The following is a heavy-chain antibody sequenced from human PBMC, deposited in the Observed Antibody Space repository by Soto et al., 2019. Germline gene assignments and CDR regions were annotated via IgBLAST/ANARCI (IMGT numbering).Heavy chain of an antibody. Sequence: QVQLVQSGAEVKEPGSSVKVSCQASGGTFSSYALSWVRQAPGQGLEWMGGIIPLFRTPDYAQKFQGRVTIPAVDSTGTGDGELSSLRSEDTAIDYCARDNGSRQLGGNYYYITDVLGQGTTITVSS. CDR1: GGTFSSYA. J-gene: IGHJ6*02. D-gene: IGHD2-15*01. CDR3: ARDNGSRQLGGNYYYITDV. CDR2: IIPLFRTP. V-gene: IGHV1-69*12.